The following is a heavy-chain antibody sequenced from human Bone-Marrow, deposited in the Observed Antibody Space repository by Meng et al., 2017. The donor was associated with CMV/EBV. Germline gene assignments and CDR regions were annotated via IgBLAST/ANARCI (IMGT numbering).Heavy chain of an antibody. J-gene: IGHJ5*02. CDR3: ARDGAGIAAAGRGLRWFDP. V-gene: IGHV1-69*05. Sequence: FSSYAISWVRPAPVQGLEWMGGIIPIFGTANYAQKFQGRVTITTDESTSTAYMELSSLRSEDTAVYYCARDGAGIAAAGRGLRWFDPWGQGTLVTVSS. D-gene: IGHD6-13*01. CDR2: IIPIFGTA. CDR1: FSSYA.